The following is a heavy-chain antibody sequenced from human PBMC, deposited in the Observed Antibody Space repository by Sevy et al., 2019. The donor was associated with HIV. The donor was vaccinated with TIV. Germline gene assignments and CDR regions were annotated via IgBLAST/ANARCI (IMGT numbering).Heavy chain of an antibody. Sequence: GGSLRLSCVTSGFTFRNHAMHWVRQAPGKGLEWVAVISFDGAIKYYADSVKGRFTFSRDNSKCMLYLQMNSLRPEDTAMYYCAKSYSGSYYIPYDAFDMWGQGTMVTVSS. D-gene: IGHD1-26*01. V-gene: IGHV3-30-3*02. CDR1: GFTFRNHA. CDR2: ISFDGAIK. J-gene: IGHJ3*02. CDR3: AKSYSGSYYIPYDAFDM.